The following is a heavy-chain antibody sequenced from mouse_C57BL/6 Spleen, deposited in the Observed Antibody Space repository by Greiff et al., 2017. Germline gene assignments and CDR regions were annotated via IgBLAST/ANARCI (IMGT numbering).Heavy chain of an antibody. Sequence: VQLQQSGAELVRPGASVTLSCKASGYTFTDYEMRWVKQTPVHGLEWIGAIDPETGCTAYNQKFKGKAILTADKSSSTAYMELRSLTSEDAAVYYCTRGGADAMDDWGQGTSVTVS. CDR2: IDPETGCT. J-gene: IGHJ4*01. CDR1: GYTFTDYE. D-gene: IGHD1-1*02. V-gene: IGHV1-15*01. CDR3: TRGGADAMDD.